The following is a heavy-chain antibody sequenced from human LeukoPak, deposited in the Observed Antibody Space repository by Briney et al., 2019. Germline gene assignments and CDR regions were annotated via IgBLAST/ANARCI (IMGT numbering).Heavy chain of an antibody. J-gene: IGHJ4*02. CDR2: INADGSSA. D-gene: IGHD5-12*01. Sequence: GGSLRLSCAASGFTFSNYWMHWVRQAPGKGLVWVSRINADGSSASYADSVKGRFTISRDNAKNTLYLQMNSLRAEDTAMYYCAKIPSATENFDYWGQGTLVMVSS. CDR1: GFTFSNYW. CDR3: AKIPSATENFDY. V-gene: IGHV3-74*01.